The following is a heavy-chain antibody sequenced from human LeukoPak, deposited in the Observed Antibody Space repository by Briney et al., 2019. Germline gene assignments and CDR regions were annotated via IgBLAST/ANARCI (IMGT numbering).Heavy chain of an antibody. Sequence: GGSLRLSCAASGFTFSSYEMNWVRQAPGKGLQWVSYISSDGNTIYYADSVKGRFTISRDNAKNSLYLQMNSLRAEDTAVYYCARYSWPVGNCFDPWGQGTLVTVSS. V-gene: IGHV3-48*03. D-gene: IGHD4-11*01. CDR3: ARYSWPVGNCFDP. CDR1: GFTFSSYE. CDR2: ISSDGNTI. J-gene: IGHJ5*02.